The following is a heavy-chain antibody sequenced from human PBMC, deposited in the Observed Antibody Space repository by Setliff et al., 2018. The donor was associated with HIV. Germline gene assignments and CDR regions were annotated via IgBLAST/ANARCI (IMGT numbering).Heavy chain of an antibody. Sequence: AASVKVSCKASGYTFTSYALHWVRQAPGQRLEWMGWINAGNGHTKYSQTFQGRVSITRDTSASTAYMELRSLRSEDTAVYDCARVSGLSGELPYFDYWGRGTLVTVSS. D-gene: IGHD1-26*01. CDR2: INAGNGHT. CDR1: GYTFTSYA. CDR3: ARVSGLSGELPYFDY. V-gene: IGHV1-3*01. J-gene: IGHJ4*02.